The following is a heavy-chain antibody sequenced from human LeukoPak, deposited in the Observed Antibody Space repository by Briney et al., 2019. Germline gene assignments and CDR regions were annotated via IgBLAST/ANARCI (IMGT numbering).Heavy chain of an antibody. V-gene: IGHV4-39*07. CDR3: ARGRSGKVDY. Sequence: SETLSLTCTVSGGSISSSSYYWGWIRQPPGKGLEWIGSIYYSGSTYYNPSLKSRVTISVDTSKNQFSLKLSSVTAADTAVYYCARGRSGKVDYWGQGTLVTVSS. CDR1: GGSISSSSYY. D-gene: IGHD1-26*01. J-gene: IGHJ4*02. CDR2: IYYSGST.